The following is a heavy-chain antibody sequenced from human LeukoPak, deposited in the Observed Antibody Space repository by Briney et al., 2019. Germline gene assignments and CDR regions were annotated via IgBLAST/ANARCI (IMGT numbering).Heavy chain of an antibody. J-gene: IGHJ5*02. D-gene: IGHD3-3*01. Sequence: ASVKISCKASGGTFSSYAISWVRQAPGQGLEWMGGIIPIFGTANYAQKFQCRVTITANESTSTAYMELSSLRSEDTAVYYCASSLRCVEWFVGFDPWGQGTLVTVSS. CDR3: ASSLRCVEWFVGFDP. CDR2: IIPIFGTA. CDR1: GGTFSSYA. V-gene: IGHV1-69*13.